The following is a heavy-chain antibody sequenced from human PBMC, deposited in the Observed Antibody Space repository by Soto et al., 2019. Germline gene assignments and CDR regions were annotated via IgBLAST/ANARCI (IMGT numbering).Heavy chain of an antibody. CDR2: IDYSGRS. J-gene: IGHJ4*02. CDR1: VFSISGDDY. D-gene: IGHD2-15*01. V-gene: IGHV4-30-4*08. Sequence: SETLSLTCSVSVFSISGDDYWSWIRQSPEKGLEGIGYIDYSGRSYSNPALQSRLSMSLDTSKNQFSLKLRSVTAADTAVYSCARGGARWTGYFEWWGEGARVTVS. CDR3: ARGGARWTGYFEW.